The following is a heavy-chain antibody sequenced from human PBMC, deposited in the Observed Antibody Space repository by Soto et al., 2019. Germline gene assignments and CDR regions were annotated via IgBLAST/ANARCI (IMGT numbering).Heavy chain of an antibody. Sequence: DEQLVESGGDLVQPGGSLRLSCAASGFVFRTNAMSWVRQRPGQGLEWVSAISGSGDNTYYADSVKGRFSISRDNSKITLFLQMNSLRAEDTAMYYCASLKIYCRGETCYSGYHDYWGQGTLVTVSS. CDR2: ISGSGDNT. CDR3: ASLKIYCRGETCYSGYHDY. CDR1: GFVFRTNA. J-gene: IGHJ4*02. D-gene: IGHD2-15*01. V-gene: IGHV3-23*04.